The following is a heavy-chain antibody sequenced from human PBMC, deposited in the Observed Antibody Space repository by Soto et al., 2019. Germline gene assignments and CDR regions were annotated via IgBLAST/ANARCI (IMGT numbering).Heavy chain of an antibody. CDR1: DGSISSGDYY. J-gene: IGHJ1*01. V-gene: IGHV4-30-4*01. Sequence: SETLSLTCTVSDGSISSGDYYWSWIRQPPGKGLEWIGYIYYSGSTYYNPSLKSRVTISVDTSKNQFSLKLSSVTAADTAVYYCARGGRDYYDSSGYPDWGQGTLVTVSS. CDR3: ARGGRDYYDSSGYPD. D-gene: IGHD3-22*01. CDR2: IYYSGST.